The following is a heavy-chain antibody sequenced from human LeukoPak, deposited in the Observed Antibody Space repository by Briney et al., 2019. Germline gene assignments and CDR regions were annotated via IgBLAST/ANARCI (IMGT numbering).Heavy chain of an antibody. Sequence: TGGSLRLSCAASGFTFSSYGMHWVRQAPGKGLEWVAFIRYDGSNKYYADSVKGRFTISRDNSKNTLYLQMNSLRAEDTAVYYCAREGYCSSTSCYFFPNWFDPWGQGTLVTVSS. CDR3: AREGYCSSTSCYFFPNWFDP. V-gene: IGHV3-30*02. J-gene: IGHJ5*02. CDR1: GFTFSSYG. D-gene: IGHD2-2*01. CDR2: IRYDGSNK.